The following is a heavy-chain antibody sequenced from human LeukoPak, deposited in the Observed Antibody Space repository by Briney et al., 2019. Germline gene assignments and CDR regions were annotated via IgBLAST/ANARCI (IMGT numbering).Heavy chain of an antibody. D-gene: IGHD5-12*01. CDR3: ARDRSGYDAYYYYYNGMDV. J-gene: IGHJ6*02. V-gene: IGHV1-69*04. Sequence: GSSVKVSCKASGGTFSSYAISWVRQAPGQGLEWMGRIIPILGIANYAQKFQGRVTITADKSTSTAYMELSSLRSEDTAVYYCARDRSGYDAYYYYYNGMDVWGQGTTVTVS. CDR2: IIPILGIA. CDR1: GGTFSSYA.